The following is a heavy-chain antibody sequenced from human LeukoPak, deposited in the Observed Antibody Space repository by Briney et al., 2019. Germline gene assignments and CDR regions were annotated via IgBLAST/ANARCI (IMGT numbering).Heavy chain of an antibody. D-gene: IGHD6-13*01. CDR1: GFTFSSYS. CDR2: ISSSSSYT. V-gene: IGHV3-21*01. J-gene: IGHJ4*02. Sequence: GGSLRLSCAASGFTFSSYSMNWVRQAPGKGLEWVSSISSSSSYTYYADSVKGRFTISRDNAKNSLYLQMNSLRAEDTAVYYCARGGRAQAAPYVYWGQGTLVTVSS. CDR3: ARGGRAQAAPYVY.